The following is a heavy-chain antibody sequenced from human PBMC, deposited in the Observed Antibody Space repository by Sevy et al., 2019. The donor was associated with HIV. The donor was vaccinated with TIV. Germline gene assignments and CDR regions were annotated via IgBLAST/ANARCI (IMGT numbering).Heavy chain of an antibody. CDR2: ISRDRRTI. Sequence: GESLKISCVGSEFTFSTYTMHWVRQAPGKGLEWLSSISRDRRTIYYVDSLKGRFTISRDNAKNSLYLQMNSLRDEDTAVYYCAREAYYYDSREENWFDPWGQGTLVTVSS. V-gene: IGHV3-48*02. J-gene: IGHJ5*02. CDR1: EFTFSTYT. CDR3: AREAYYYDSREENWFDP. D-gene: IGHD3-22*01.